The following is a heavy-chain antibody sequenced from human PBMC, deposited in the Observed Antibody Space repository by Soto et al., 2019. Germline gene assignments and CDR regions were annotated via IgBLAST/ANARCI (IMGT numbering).Heavy chain of an antibody. Sequence: PSPTLSLTCAISGDSVSSNSAAWSWIRQSPSRGLEWLGRTYYRSKWYNDYAVSVKSRITINPDTSKNQFSLQLNSVTPEDTAVYYCASVGRSYCSSTSCYFFNWFDPWGQGTLVTVSS. V-gene: IGHV6-1*01. CDR3: ASVGRSYCSSTSCYFFNWFDP. CDR2: TYYRSKWYN. J-gene: IGHJ5*02. D-gene: IGHD2-2*01. CDR1: GDSVSSNSAA.